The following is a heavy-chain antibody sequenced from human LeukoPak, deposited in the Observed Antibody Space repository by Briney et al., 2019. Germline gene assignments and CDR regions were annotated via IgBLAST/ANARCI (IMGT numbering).Heavy chain of an antibody. Sequence: SETLSLTCAVYGGSFSVYYWSWIRQPPGKGLEWIGEINHSGSTNYNPSLKSRVTISVDTSKNLFSLKLSSVTAADTAVYYCARGRVGAPGWYFDLWGRGTLVTVSS. D-gene: IGHD1-26*01. V-gene: IGHV4-34*01. CDR3: ARGRVGAPGWYFDL. CDR2: INHSGST. J-gene: IGHJ2*01. CDR1: GGSFSVYY.